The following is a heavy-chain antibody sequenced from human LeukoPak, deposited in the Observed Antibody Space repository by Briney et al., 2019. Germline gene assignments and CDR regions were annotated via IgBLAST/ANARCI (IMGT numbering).Heavy chain of an antibody. Sequence: GGSLRLSCAASGFTFSSYGMHWVRQAPGKGLEWVAVISYDGSNKYYADSVRGRFTISRDNSKNTLYLQMNSLRAEDTAVYYCAKDSSGWYGWFDPWGQGTLVTVSS. V-gene: IGHV3-30*18. CDR2: ISYDGSNK. CDR1: GFTFSSYG. CDR3: AKDSSGWYGWFDP. D-gene: IGHD6-19*01. J-gene: IGHJ5*02.